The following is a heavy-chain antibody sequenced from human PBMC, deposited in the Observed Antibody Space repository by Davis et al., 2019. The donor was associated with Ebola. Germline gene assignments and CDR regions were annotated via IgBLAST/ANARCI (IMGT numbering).Heavy chain of an antibody. J-gene: IGHJ4*02. Sequence: ASVKVTCKVSGYTLTELPIHCVRQAPRKGLELLGGFDPEDGETIYAQKFQGRVTMTEDTSTDTAYMELSSLRSEDTAVYYCATVCGGYLGYWGQGTLVTVSS. CDR1: GYTLTELP. CDR2: FDPEDGET. D-gene: IGHD5-12*01. V-gene: IGHV1-24*01. CDR3: ATVCGGYLGY.